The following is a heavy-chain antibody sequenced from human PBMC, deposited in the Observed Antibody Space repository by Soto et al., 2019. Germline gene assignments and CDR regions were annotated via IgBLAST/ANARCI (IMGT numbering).Heavy chain of an antibody. D-gene: IGHD2-15*01. CDR3: ARALVVVAATHFDY. CDR2: IYYSGST. CDR1: GGSISSGDYY. J-gene: IGHJ4*02. V-gene: IGHV4-30-4*01. Sequence: SETLSLTCTVSGGSISSGDYYWSWIRQPPGKGLEWIGYIYYSGSTYYNPSLKSRVTISVDTSKNQFSLKLSSVTAADTAVYYCARALVVVAATHFDYWGQGTLVTVSS.